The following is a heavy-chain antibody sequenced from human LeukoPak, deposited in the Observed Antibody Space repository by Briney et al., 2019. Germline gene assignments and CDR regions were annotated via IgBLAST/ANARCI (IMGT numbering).Heavy chain of an antibody. D-gene: IGHD3-22*01. Sequence: PGGSLRLSCAASGFTFSSYSVNWVRQAPGKGLEWVSSISSSSSYIYYADSVKGRFTISRDNAKNSLYLQMNSLRAEDTAVYYCARGDYRSGYYFFDYWGQGTLVTVSS. J-gene: IGHJ4*02. CDR2: ISSSSSYI. CDR3: ARGDYRSGYYFFDY. V-gene: IGHV3-21*01. CDR1: GFTFSSYS.